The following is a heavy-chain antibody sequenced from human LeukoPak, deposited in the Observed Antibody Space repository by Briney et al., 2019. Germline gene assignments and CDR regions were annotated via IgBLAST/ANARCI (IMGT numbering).Heavy chain of an antibody. Sequence: SETLSLTCAVYGGSFSGYYWSWIRQPPGKGLEWIGEINHSGSTNYNPSLKSRVTISVDTSKNQFSLKLNSVTAADTAVYYCAREDPQTTVPEGLDVWGQGTTVTVSS. CDR3: AREDPQTTVPEGLDV. CDR1: GGSFSGYY. CDR2: INHSGST. V-gene: IGHV4-34*01. J-gene: IGHJ6*02. D-gene: IGHD4-17*01.